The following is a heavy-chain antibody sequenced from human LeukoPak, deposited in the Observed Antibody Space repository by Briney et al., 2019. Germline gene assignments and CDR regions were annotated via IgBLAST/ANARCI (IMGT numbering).Heavy chain of an antibody. CDR2: IYYSGST. CDR3: SRESGAFSPFGY. J-gene: IGHJ4*02. D-gene: IGHD1-26*01. CDR1: GGSISSSSYY. V-gene: IGHV4-39*07. Sequence: RASETLSLTCTVSGGSISSSSYYWGWIRQPPGKGLEWIGSIYYSGSTNYNPSLKSRVTMSLDKSKNLLSLTLTSVTAADTAVYYCSRESGAFSPFGYWGQGTLVTVTS.